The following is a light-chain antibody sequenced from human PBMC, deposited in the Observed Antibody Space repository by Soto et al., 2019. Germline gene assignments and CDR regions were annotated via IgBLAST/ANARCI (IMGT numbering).Light chain of an antibody. V-gene: IGKV1-33*01. CDR2: EAS. J-gene: IGKJ4*01. CDR3: QQCEEFIT. CDR1: QDIKYY. Sequence: DIQMTQSPSSLSASVGDRVTITCQASQDIKYYLNWYPPKPGKAPKLLIYEASNLETGVPSRFSRSGSGGSFTFTISSLKPEDIATYYCQQCEEFITFGGGTRIEIK.